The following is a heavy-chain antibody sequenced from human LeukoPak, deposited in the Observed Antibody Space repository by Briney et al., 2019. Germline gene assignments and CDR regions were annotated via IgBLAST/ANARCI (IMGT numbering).Heavy chain of an antibody. CDR2: ISYDGSNK. J-gene: IGHJ4*02. Sequence: GRSLRLSCAASGSTFSSYAMHWVRQAPGKGLEWVAVISYDGSNKYYADSVKGRFTISRDNSKNTLYLQMNSLRAEDTAVYYCAKGGIVGATYYFDYWGQGTLVTVSS. V-gene: IGHV3-30-3*01. D-gene: IGHD1-26*01. CDR3: AKGGIVGATYYFDY. CDR1: GSTFSSYA.